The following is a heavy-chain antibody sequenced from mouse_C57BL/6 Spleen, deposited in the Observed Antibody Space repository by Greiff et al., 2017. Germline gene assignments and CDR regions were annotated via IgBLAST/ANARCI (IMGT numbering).Heavy chain of an antibody. D-gene: IGHD2-2*01. Sequence: QVQLKESGPGLVQPSQSLSITCTVSGFSLTSYGVHWVRQSPGKALEWLGVIWSGGSTDYNAAFISRLSISKDNSKSQVFFKMNSLQADDTAIYYCARSGVTTRGDAMDYWGQGTSVTVSS. V-gene: IGHV2-2*01. CDR2: IWSGGST. J-gene: IGHJ4*01. CDR1: GFSLTSYG. CDR3: ARSGVTTRGDAMDY.